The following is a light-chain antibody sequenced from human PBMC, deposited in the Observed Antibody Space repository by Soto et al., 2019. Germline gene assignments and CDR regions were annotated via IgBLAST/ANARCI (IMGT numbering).Light chain of an antibody. Sequence: QSALTQPASVSGSPGQSITLPWTGTSSDIGGYDYVSWYQRHPGKAPKLIIYDVNNRPSGVSNRFSGSKSGNTASLTISGLQAEDEADYYCTSYASGSSHVVFGGGTKLTVL. CDR3: TSYASGSSHVV. J-gene: IGLJ2*01. CDR2: DVN. V-gene: IGLV2-14*01. CDR1: SSDIGGYDY.